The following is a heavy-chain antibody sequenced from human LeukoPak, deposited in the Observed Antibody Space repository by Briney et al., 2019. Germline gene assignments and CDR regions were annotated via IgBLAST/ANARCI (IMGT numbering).Heavy chain of an antibody. Sequence: SETLSLTCTVSGGSISSYYWSWIRQPPGKGLEWIGEINHSGSTNYNPSLKSRVTISVDTSKNQFSLKLSSVTAADTAVYYCAREQVGCSSTSCYHDAFDIWGQGTMVTVSS. CDR3: AREQVGCSSTSCYHDAFDI. D-gene: IGHD2-2*01. J-gene: IGHJ3*02. CDR2: INHSGST. V-gene: IGHV4-34*01. CDR1: GGSISSYY.